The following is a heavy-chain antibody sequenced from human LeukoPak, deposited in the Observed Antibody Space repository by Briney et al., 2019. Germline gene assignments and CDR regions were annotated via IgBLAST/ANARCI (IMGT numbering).Heavy chain of an antibody. Sequence: ASVKVSCKASGYSFTTYGISWVRQAPGQGLEWMGWISANNNNTDNVQKVQGRVTMTRDTSTSTAYMELRSLRSDDTAVYYCAREEGDWGDAFDIWGQGTLVTVSS. J-gene: IGHJ3*02. V-gene: IGHV1-18*01. CDR1: GYSFTTYG. CDR2: ISANNNNT. D-gene: IGHD2-21*02. CDR3: AREEGDWGDAFDI.